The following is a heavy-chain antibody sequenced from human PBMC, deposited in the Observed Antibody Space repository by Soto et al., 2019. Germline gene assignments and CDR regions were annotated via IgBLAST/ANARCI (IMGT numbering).Heavy chain of an antibody. CDR3: ARGYNGMDV. J-gene: IGHJ6*02. CDR2: IHSDGSST. V-gene: IGHV3-74*01. CDR1: GFTFSNYC. Sequence: VGSLRLSCAASGFTFSNYCMHCVRQAPGKGLVWVSRIHSDGSSTSYADSVKGRSTISRDNAENTLYLQLNSLRAEDTAVYYCARGYNGMDVWGQGTTVTVSS.